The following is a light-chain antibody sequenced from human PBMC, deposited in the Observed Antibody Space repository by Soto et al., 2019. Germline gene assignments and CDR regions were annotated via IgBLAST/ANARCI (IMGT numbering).Light chain of an antibody. CDR2: VAS. Sequence: LQMTQSTSSLSASVGDRVTITFRASQSISRYLNWYQQKPGKAPNLLIYVASSLQSEVPSRFSGSGSGTDFTLTITSLQPEDFATYYCQQSYGTPIPFGHGTRLEIK. CDR3: QQSYGTPIP. V-gene: IGKV1-39*01. CDR1: QSISRY. J-gene: IGKJ5*01.